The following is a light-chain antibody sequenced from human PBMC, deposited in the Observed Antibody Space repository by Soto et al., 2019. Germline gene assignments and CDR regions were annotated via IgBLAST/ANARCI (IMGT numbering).Light chain of an antibody. Sequence: QSVLTQPPSASGSPVQSVTLSCTGTSSDVGAHNFVSWHQQHPGKAPKLMIYEVSKRPSGVPDRFSGSKSGNTASLTVSGLQAEDEADYYCSSYAGSNNYVFGAGTKVTVL. J-gene: IGLJ1*01. V-gene: IGLV2-8*01. CDR2: EVS. CDR3: SSYAGSNNYV. CDR1: SSDVGAHNF.